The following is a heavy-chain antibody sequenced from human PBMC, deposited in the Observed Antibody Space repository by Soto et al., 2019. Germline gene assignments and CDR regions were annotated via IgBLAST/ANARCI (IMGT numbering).Heavy chain of an antibody. CDR2: ISWNSGSI. CDR3: AKDISTWNYYYGMDV. V-gene: IGHV3-9*01. CDR1: GFTFDDYA. J-gene: IGHJ6*02. Sequence: GGSLRLSCAASGFTFDDYAMHWVRQAPGKGLEWVSGISWNSGSIGYADSVKGRFTISRDNAKNSLYLQMNSLRAEDTALYYCAKDISTWNYYYGMDVWGQGXTVTVYS. D-gene: IGHD1-1*01.